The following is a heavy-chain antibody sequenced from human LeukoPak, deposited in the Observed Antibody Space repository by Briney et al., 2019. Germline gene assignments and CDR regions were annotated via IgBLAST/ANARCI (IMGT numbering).Heavy chain of an antibody. CDR1: GFTVSSNY. CDR3: ARDTPNSSSWTGLEY. CDR2: IYSGGST. J-gene: IGHJ4*02. Sequence: GGSLRLSCAASGFTVSSNYMSWVRQAPGKGLEWISVIYSGGSTYYADSVKGRFTISRDNSKNTLYLQMNSLRAEDTAVYYCARDTPNSSSWTGLEYWGQGTLVTVSS. D-gene: IGHD6-13*01. V-gene: IGHV3-66*01.